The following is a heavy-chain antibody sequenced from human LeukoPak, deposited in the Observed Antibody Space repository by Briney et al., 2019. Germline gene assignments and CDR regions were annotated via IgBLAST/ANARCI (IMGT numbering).Heavy chain of an antibody. D-gene: IGHD2-2*01. CDR3: ARAVNGASKSDY. J-gene: IGHJ4*02. V-gene: IGHV3-74*01. Sequence: GGSLRLSCAATGFTFSSYWMHWVRQAPGKGLVWVSRINTDGSFTNYADSVKGRFTISRDNAKNTLYLQMNSLRAEDTAVYYCARAVNGASKSDYWGQGTLVTVSS. CDR2: INTDGSFT. CDR1: GFTFSSYW.